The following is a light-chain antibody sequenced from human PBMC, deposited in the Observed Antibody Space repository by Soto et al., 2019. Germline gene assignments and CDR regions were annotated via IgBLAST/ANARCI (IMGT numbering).Light chain of an antibody. CDR3: QQYNSYST. J-gene: IGKJ1*01. Sequence: DIQMTQSPSILSASVGDSVTITCRASQIITSWLAWYQQKPGKAPKLLISDVSNLESGVPSRFSGSGSGTEFTLTISSLQPDDFATYYCQQYNSYSTFGQGTKVDIK. CDR1: QIITSW. CDR2: DVS. V-gene: IGKV1-5*01.